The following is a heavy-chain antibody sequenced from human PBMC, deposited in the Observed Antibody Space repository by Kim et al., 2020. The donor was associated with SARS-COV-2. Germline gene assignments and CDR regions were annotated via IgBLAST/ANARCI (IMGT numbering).Heavy chain of an antibody. V-gene: IGHV3-23*01. CDR2: IKGQDDST. J-gene: IGHJ4*02. CDR3: VKGAIHDY. Sequence: GGSLRLSCVASGFNFGTFDMSWVRQAPGKGLKWVSRIKGQDDSTYYADSVRGRFTISRDSSKNTLYLQMNSLSAEDTAIYYCVKGAIHDYCGQGMLVTV. CDR1: GFNFGTFD.